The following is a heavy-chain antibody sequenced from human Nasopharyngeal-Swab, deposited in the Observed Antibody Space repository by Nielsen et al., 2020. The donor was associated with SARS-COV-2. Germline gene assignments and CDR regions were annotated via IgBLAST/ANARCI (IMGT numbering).Heavy chain of an antibody. V-gene: IGHV3-21*01. Sequence: GESLKISCAASGFTFSSYSMNWVRQAPGKGLEWVSSISSSSSYIYYADSVKGRFTISRDNAKNSLYLQMNSLRAEDTAVYYCARDDGQWLNPVYYLDYWGQGTLATVSS. CDR3: ARDDGQWLNPVYYLDY. CDR2: ISSSSSYI. CDR1: GFTFSSYS. J-gene: IGHJ4*02. D-gene: IGHD6-19*01.